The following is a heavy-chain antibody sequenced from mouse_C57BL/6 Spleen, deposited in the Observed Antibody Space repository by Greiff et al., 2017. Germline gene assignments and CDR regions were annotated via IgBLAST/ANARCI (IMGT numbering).Heavy chain of an antibody. V-gene: IGHV1-55*01. J-gene: IGHJ4*01. CDR2: IYPGSGST. CDR3: ATGSNYPYYAMDY. Sequence: VQLQQPGAELVKPGASVKMSCKASGYTFTSYWITWVKQMPGQGLEWIGDIYPGSGSTNYNEKFKSKATLTVDTSSSTAYVQLSSLTSEDSAVYYCATGSNYPYYAMDYWGQGTSVTVSS. D-gene: IGHD2-5*01. CDR1: GYTFTSYW.